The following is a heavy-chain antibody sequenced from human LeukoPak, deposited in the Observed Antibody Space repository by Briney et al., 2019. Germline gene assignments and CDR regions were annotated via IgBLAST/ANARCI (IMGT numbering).Heavy chain of an antibody. Sequence: SETLSLTCTVSGGSISSYYWSWIRQPAGKGLEWIGRIYTSGSTNYNPSLKSRVTMSVDTSKNQFSLKLSSVTAADTAVYYCARPVKGPGYSSGWYAAHPRRDLVRYFDYWGQGTLVTVSS. V-gene: IGHV4-4*07. J-gene: IGHJ4*02. CDR2: IYTSGST. D-gene: IGHD6-19*01. CDR3: ARPVKGPGYSSGWYAAHPRRDLVRYFDY. CDR1: GGSISSYY.